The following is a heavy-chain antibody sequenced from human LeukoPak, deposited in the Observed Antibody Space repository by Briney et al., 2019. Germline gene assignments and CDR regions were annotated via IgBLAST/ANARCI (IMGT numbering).Heavy chain of an antibody. CDR2: ISYDGSNK. V-gene: IGHV3-30*04. Sequence: GRSLRLSCAASGFTFSSYAMHWVRQAPGKGLEWVAVISYDGSNKYYADSVKGRFTISRDNSKNTLYLQMNSLRAEGTVVYYCARDGKMSDYFNLDYWGQGTLVTVSS. CDR3: ARDGKMSDYFNLDY. J-gene: IGHJ4*02. D-gene: IGHD3-16*01. CDR1: GFTFSSYA.